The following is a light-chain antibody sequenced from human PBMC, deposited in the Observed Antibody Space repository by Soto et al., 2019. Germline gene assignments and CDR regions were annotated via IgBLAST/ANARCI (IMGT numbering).Light chain of an antibody. CDR3: QQYDTSPRT. CDR1: QSVNTIY. Sequence: EIVLTQSPGTLSLSPGERATLSCRASQSVNTIYFAWYQQKPGQAPRLLIYSTSNRATGIPDRFSGSGSGPDFTLTISRLEPEDFAVYYCQQYDTSPRTFGQGTKVEIK. V-gene: IGKV3-20*01. J-gene: IGKJ1*01. CDR2: STS.